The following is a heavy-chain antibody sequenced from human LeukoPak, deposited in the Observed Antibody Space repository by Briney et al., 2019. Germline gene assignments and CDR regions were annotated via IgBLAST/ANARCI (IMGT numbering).Heavy chain of an antibody. CDR3: ARSCGGDCYPDY. Sequence: GGSLRLSCAASGLTLSTFEMNWVRQAPGKGLEWVSSISSSSSYIYYADSVKGRFTISRDNAKNSLYLQMNSLRAEDTAVYYCARSCGGDCYPDYWGQGTLVTVSS. CDR1: GLTLSTFE. D-gene: IGHD2-21*02. CDR2: ISSSSSYI. J-gene: IGHJ4*02. V-gene: IGHV3-21*01.